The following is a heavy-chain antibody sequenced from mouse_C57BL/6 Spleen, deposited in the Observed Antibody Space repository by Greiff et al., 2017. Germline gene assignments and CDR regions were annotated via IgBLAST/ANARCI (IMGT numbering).Heavy chain of an antibody. Sequence: VNVVESGPGLVAPSQSLTITCTVSGFSFTSYAISWVRQPPGKGLEWLGVIWTGGGTNYNSALKSSLSIRKDNSNSEVFSIMNSLQTDDTAMYYCAIFYDYGYWDIDVWGTGTSVTVSS. V-gene: IGHV2-9-1*01. CDR1: GFSFTSYA. CDR3: AIFYDYGYWDIDV. CDR2: IWTGGGT. J-gene: IGHJ1*03. D-gene: IGHD2-4*01.